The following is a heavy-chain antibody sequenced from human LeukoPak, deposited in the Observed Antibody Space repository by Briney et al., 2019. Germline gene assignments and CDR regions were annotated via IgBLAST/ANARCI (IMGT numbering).Heavy chain of an antibody. Sequence: PSETLSLTCTVSGGSIRSSYYYWGWIRQPPGKGLEWIGSIYDSGSTYYNPSLKSRVTISVDTPKNQFSLKLNSVTAADTAVYYCARGRFLLTGDIVVVPAATDPTHFDYWGQGTLVTVSS. CDR2: IYDSGST. CDR3: ARGRFLLTGDIVVVPAATDPTHFDY. J-gene: IGHJ4*02. D-gene: IGHD2-2*01. CDR1: GGSIRSSYYY. V-gene: IGHV4-39*01.